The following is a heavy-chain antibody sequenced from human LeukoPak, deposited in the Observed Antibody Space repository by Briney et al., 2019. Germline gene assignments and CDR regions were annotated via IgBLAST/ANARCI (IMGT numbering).Heavy chain of an antibody. V-gene: IGHV1-18*01. D-gene: IGHD3-10*01. Sequence: AAVKVSFKASGYSFGSYGISWMRQAPGQGLEWLGWVSAYNSDTNYAQKLQGRVTMTTDTSTTTAYMELTSLRSDDTAVYYCARDAPGLVRGVAQSDYWGQGTLVTVSS. CDR3: ARDAPGLVRGVAQSDY. CDR1: GYSFGSYG. J-gene: IGHJ4*02. CDR2: VSAYNSDT.